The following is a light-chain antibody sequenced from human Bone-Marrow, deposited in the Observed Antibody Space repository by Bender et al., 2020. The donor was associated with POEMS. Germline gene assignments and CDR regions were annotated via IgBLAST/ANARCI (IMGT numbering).Light chain of an antibody. CDR3: QSFDTSLSGWV. CDR2: DVS. CDR1: SSDVGGYNY. J-gene: IGLJ3*02. Sequence: QSALTQPASVSGSPGQSITISCTGTSSDVGGYNYVSWYQKHPGKAPKLMIYDVSNRPSGVSNRFSGSKSGTSVSLAITGLQAEDEADYYCQSFDTSLSGWVFGAGTKLTV. V-gene: IGLV2-14*01.